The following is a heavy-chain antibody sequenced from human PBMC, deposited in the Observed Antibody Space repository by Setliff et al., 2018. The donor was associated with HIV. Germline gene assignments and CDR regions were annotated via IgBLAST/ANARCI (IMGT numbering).Heavy chain of an antibody. CDR2: FDPEDGET. Sequence: ASVKVSCKASGYTFTKYAMHWVRQAPGQRLEWMGGFDPEDGETIYAQKFQGRVTMTEDTSTDTAYMELSSLRSGDTAVYYCATSSPVGPWLPSHDAFDIWGQGTMVTVSS. CDR3: ATSSPVGPWLPSHDAFDI. V-gene: IGHV1-24*01. J-gene: IGHJ3*02. CDR1: GYTFTKYA. D-gene: IGHD3-22*01.